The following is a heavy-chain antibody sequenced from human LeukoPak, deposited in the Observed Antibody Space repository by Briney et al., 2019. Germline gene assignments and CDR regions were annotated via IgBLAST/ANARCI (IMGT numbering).Heavy chain of an antibody. V-gene: IGHV3-48*01. CDR3: ARDPPRWDGDY. D-gene: IGHD1-26*01. J-gene: IGHJ4*02. CDR2: ISSSSSTI. Sequence: GGSLRLSCAASGFTFSSYSMNWVRQAPGKGLEWVSYISSSSSTIYYADSVKGRFTISRDNAKNSLYLQMNSLRAEDTAVYYCARDPPRWDGDYWGRGTLVTVSS. CDR1: GFTFSSYS.